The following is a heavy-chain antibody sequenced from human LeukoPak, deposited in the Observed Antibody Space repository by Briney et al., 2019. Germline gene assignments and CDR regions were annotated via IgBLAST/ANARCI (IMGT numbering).Heavy chain of an antibody. Sequence: GASVKVSCKASGGTFNNNAVSWVRQAPGQGLEWLGGIIPIFGTTNYTQNFQGRITITADESTNTAYMELSSLRSDDTAVYYCARSYLVFNWFDPWGQGTLVTVSS. CDR3: ARSYLVFNWFDP. D-gene: IGHD2-8*01. J-gene: IGHJ5*02. V-gene: IGHV1-69*13. CDR1: GGTFNNNA. CDR2: IIPIFGTT.